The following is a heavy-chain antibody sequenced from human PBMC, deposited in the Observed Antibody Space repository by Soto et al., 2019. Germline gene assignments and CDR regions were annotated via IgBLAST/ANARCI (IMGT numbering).Heavy chain of an antibody. V-gene: IGHV4-59*01. CDR3: ARGVLWFGEFRSQYYFDY. Sequence: PSETLSLTCSVSGDSISSYYWSWIRQPPGKGLEWIGYIYYSGSTNYNPSLKSRVTISVDTSKNQFSLKLSSVTAADTAVYYRARGVLWFGEFRSQYYFDYWGQGTLVTVSS. CDR2: IYYSGST. D-gene: IGHD3-10*01. CDR1: GDSISSYY. J-gene: IGHJ4*02.